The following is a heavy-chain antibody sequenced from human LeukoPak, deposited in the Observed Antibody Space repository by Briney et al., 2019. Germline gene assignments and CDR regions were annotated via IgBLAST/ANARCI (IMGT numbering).Heavy chain of an antibody. CDR3: ARGGIGQPVGLDRDYYYGMDV. D-gene: IGHD6-6*01. CDR2: INHSGST. CDR1: GGSFSGYY. J-gene: IGHJ6*02. Sequence: KPSETLSLTCAVYGGSFSGYYWSWIRQPPGKGLEWIGEINHSGSTNYNPSLKSRVTISVDTSKNQFSLKLSSVTAADTAVYYCARGGIGQPVGLDRDYYYGMDVWGQGTTVTVSS. V-gene: IGHV4-34*01.